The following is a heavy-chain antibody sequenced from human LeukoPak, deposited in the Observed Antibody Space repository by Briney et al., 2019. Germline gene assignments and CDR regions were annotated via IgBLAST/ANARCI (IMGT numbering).Heavy chain of an antibody. CDR1: GFTFSSYW. J-gene: IGHJ5*01. CDR2: INSDGSTT. D-gene: IGHD6-19*01. Sequence: GGSLRLSCVASGFTFSSYWMHWVRQAPGKGLVWVSRINSDGSTTTYADSVKGRFTISRDNAKNTLYLQMNSLRAEDTALYYCARDPSQTSGWYDCWGQGTLVTVSS. V-gene: IGHV3-74*01. CDR3: ARDPSQTSGWYDC.